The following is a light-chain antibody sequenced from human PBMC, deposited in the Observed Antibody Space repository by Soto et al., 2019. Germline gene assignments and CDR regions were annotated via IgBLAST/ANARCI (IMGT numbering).Light chain of an antibody. J-gene: IGLJ1*01. V-gene: IGLV1-40*01. CDR1: SSNIGAGYD. Sequence: VLTQPPSVSGAPGQRVTISCTGSSSNIGAGYDVHWYQQLPGTAPKLLIYGSSNRPSGVPDRFSGSKSGTSASLAITGLQAEDEADYYCQSYDSSLSGYVFGTGTQLTVL. CDR3: QSYDSSLSGYV. CDR2: GSS.